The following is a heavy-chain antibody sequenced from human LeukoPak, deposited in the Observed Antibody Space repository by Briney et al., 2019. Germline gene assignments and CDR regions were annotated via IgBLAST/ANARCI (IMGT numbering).Heavy chain of an antibody. CDR3: ARDRRLAARPGYYYGMDV. Sequence: SQTLSLTCTVSGGSISSGGYYWSWIRQHPGKGLEWNGYIYYRGNTYYNPSLQSRVTISVDKSKNQFSLKLSSVTAADTAVYYCARDRRLAARPGYYYGMDVWGQGTTVTVSS. CDR1: GGSISSGGYY. J-gene: IGHJ6*02. V-gene: IGHV4-31*03. D-gene: IGHD6-6*01. CDR2: IYYRGNT.